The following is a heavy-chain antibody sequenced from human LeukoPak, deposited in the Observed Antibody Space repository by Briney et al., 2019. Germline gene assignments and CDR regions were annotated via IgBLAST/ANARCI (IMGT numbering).Heavy chain of an antibody. V-gene: IGHV3-30*02. Sequence: TGGSLRLSCAASGFTLSSYGMHWVRQAPGKGLEWVAFIRYDGSNKYYADSVKGRFTISRDNSKNTLYLQMNSLRAEDTAVYYCAKDALWFGELLGAFDIWGQGTMVTVSS. CDR2: IRYDGSNK. CDR1: GFTLSSYG. J-gene: IGHJ3*02. CDR3: AKDALWFGELLGAFDI. D-gene: IGHD3-10*01.